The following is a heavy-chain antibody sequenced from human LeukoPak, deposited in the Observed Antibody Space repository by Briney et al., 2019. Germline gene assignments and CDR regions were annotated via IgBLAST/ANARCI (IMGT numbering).Heavy chain of an antibody. Sequence: SETLSLTCTVSGGSISSYYWSWIRQPPGMGLEWIGYIYYSGSTNYNPSLKSRVTISVDTSKNQFSLKLSSVTAADTAVYYCASLGDTAMDIDYWGQGTLVTVSS. J-gene: IGHJ4*02. V-gene: IGHV4-59*01. CDR1: GGSISSYY. CDR3: ASLGDTAMDIDY. D-gene: IGHD5-18*01. CDR2: IYYSGST.